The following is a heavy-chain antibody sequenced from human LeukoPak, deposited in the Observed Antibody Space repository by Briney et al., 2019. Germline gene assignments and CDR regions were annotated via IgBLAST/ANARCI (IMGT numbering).Heavy chain of an antibody. J-gene: IGHJ4*02. Sequence: SQTLSLTCAISGDSVSSNSAAWNWIRPSPSRGLEWLGRTYYRSKWYNDYAVSVKSRITINPDTSKNQFSLQLNSVTPEDTAVYYCARDWVNYYDSSEPYYFDYWGQGTLVTVSS. CDR2: TYYRSKWYN. D-gene: IGHD3-22*01. V-gene: IGHV6-1*01. CDR3: ARDWVNYYDSSEPYYFDY. CDR1: GDSVSSNSAA.